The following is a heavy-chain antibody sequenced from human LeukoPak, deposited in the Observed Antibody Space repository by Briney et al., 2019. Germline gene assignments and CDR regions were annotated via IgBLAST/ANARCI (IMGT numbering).Heavy chain of an antibody. Sequence: GGSLKPPVQAPDLPSTPFAWNWSRQAPGKGLVWVSRISADGRMTDYEDSVKGRFTVSRDNAKNTLYLQLNRTRPEDTAVNRPADCGLVYDRATLGFLDLWGQGTMVPVSS. J-gene: IGHJ3*01. V-gene: IGHV3-74*01. CDR2: ISADGRMT. D-gene: IGHD3-3*01. CDR1: DLPSTPFA. CDR3: ADCGLVYDRATLGFLDL.